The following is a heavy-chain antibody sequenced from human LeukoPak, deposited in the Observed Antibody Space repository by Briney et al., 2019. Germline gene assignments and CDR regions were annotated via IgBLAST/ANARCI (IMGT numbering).Heavy chain of an antibody. V-gene: IGHV3-30*04. J-gene: IGHJ4*02. CDR1: GFTFSIYT. CDR2: MSYDGRNK. CDR3: ARDLGGYSYGSHFDY. D-gene: IGHD5-18*01. Sequence: PGGSLRLSCAVSGFTFSIYTIHWVRQAPGKGLEWVALMSYDGRNKYDADAVKGRFTISRDNARNSLYLHMNSLRAEDTAVYYCARDLGGYSYGSHFDYWGQGTLVTVSS.